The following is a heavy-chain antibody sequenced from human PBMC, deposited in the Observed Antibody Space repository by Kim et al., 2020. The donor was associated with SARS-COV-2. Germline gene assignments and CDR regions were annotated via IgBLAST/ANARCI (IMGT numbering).Heavy chain of an antibody. D-gene: IGHD5-18*01. Sequence: GGSLRLSCAASGFTFSDYYMSWIRQAPGKGLEWVSYITSSSSYTNYADSVKGRFTISRDNAKNSLYLQMNSLRAEDTAVYYCARDHATSTDEYNYGYRYWGQGTLVSVSS. CDR3: ARDHATSTDEYNYGYRY. V-gene: IGHV3-11*05. CDR1: GFTFSDYY. J-gene: IGHJ4*02. CDR2: ITSSSSYT.